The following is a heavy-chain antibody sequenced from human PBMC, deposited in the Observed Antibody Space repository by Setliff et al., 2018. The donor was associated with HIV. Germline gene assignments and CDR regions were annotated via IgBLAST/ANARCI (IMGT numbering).Heavy chain of an antibody. J-gene: IGHJ5*02. V-gene: IGHV4-34*01. CDR3: SNWNTTIDEDA. D-gene: IGHD5-18*01. CDR1: GAPFSGFY. CDR2: ITPSGAN. Sequence: PSETLSLTCAVYGAPFSGFYWSWIRQTPGRGLEWIGEITPSGANNYLPSLKSRVTMSLDTSKNQFSLKMTSVTAADTALYYCSNWNTTIDEDAWGQGTLVTVSS.